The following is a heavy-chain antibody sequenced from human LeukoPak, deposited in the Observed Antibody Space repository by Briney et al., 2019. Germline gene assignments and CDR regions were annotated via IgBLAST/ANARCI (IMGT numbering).Heavy chain of an antibody. D-gene: IGHD7-27*01. CDR3: ARDLAWGAFDY. J-gene: IGHJ4*02. Sequence: GGTLRLSCAASGFTFSNHGMDWVRQAPGKGLEWLSGVSPPGGGTYYADSVKGRFTISRDDSKNTLSLQMNSLRVEDTAVYYCARDLAWGAFDYWGQGTLVTVSS. CDR1: GFTFSNHG. V-gene: IGHV3-23*01. CDR2: VSPPGGGT.